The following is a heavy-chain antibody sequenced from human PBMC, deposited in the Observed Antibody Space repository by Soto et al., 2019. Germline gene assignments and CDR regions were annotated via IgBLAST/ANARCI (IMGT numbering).Heavy chain of an antibody. CDR1: GFIFSDYY. J-gene: IGHJ4*02. CDR2: ISGTSNFI. CDR3: SRDPRFLDF. V-gene: IGHV3-11*05. D-gene: IGHD2-21*01. Sequence: QVQLVDSGGGLVRPGGSLRLSCAASGFIFSDYYMTWIRQVPGKGLESLSYISGTSNFINYADSVKGRFTISRDNAKKSVYLQMNSLRAEDTATYYCSRDPRFLDFWGQGTLVTVSS.